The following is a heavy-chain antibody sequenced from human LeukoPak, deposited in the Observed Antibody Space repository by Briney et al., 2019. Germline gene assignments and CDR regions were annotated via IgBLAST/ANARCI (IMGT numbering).Heavy chain of an antibody. V-gene: IGHV3-74*01. D-gene: IGHD6-19*01. CDR1: GFTFSSYW. J-gene: IGHJ4*02. CDR3: ARDFTQWLVDPELDY. CDR2: INSDGSST. Sequence: GVSLRLSCAASGFTFSSYWMHWVRQAPGKGLVWVSRINSDGSSTSYADSVKGRFTISRDNAKNSLYLQMNSLRAEDTAVYYCARDFTQWLVDPELDYWGQGTLVTVSS.